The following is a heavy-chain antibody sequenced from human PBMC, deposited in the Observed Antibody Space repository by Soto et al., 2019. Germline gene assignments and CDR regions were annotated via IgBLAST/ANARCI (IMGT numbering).Heavy chain of an antibody. J-gene: IGHJ4*02. V-gene: IGHV3-15*07. CDR2: IKSKTDGGTT. CDR1: GFTFSNAW. D-gene: IGHD3-16*02. CDR3: TVFMITFGGVIVHDY. Sequence: GGSLRLSCAASGFTFSNAWMNWVRQAPGKGLEWVGRIKSKTDGGTTDYAAPVKGRFTISRDDSKNTLYLQMNSLKTEDTAVYYCTVFMITFGGVIVHDYWGQGTLVTVSS.